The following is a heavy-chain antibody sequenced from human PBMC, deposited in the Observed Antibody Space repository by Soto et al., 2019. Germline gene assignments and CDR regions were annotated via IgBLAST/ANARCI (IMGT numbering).Heavy chain of an antibody. J-gene: IGHJ6*02. D-gene: IGHD4-4*01. CDR1: GYTFTSYA. V-gene: IGHV1-3*01. CDR3: ASSYSNYALIDYYYYGMDV. Sequence: QVQLVQSGAEVKKPGASVKVSCKASGYTFTSYAMHWVRQAPGQRLEWMGWINAGNGNTKYSQKFQGRVTVTXDXPASTDYMELSSLRSEDTAVYYCASSYSNYALIDYYYYGMDVWGQGTTVTVSS. CDR2: INAGNGNT.